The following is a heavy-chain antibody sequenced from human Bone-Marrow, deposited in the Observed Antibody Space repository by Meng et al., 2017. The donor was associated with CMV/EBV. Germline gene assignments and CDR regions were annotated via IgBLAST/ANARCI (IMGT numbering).Heavy chain of an antibody. Sequence: GGSLRLSCAASGFTFSSYSMNWVRRAPGKGLEWVANIKQDGSEKYYVDSVKGRFTISRDNAKNSLSLQMNSLRAEDTAVYYCARRESYQQGYGMDVWGQGPTVTVSS. CDR1: GFTFSSYS. J-gene: IGHJ6*02. CDR2: IKQDGSEK. CDR3: ARRESYQQGYGMDV. D-gene: IGHD2-2*01. V-gene: IGHV3-7*03.